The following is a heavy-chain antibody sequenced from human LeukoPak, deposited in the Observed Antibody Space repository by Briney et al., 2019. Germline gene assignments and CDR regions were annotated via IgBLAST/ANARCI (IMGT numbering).Heavy chain of an antibody. CDR1: GGSISSYY. D-gene: IGHD1-1*01. V-gene: IGHV4-4*07. CDR2: IYTSGST. J-gene: IGHJ4*02. Sequence: SETLSLTCTVSGGSISSYYWSWIRQPAGKGLEWIGRIYTSGSTNYNPSLKSRVTMSVDTSKNQFSLKLNSVTAADTAMYYCAREAGNTQYFDYWGQGTLVTVSS. CDR3: AREAGNTQYFDY.